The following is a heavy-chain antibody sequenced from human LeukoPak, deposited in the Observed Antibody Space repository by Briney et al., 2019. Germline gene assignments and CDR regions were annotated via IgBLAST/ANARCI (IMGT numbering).Heavy chain of an antibody. CDR2: INPNTGAS. CDR3: ARDRSTIFDK. CDR1: GYTFTGYY. J-gene: IGHJ4*02. Sequence: ASVKVSCKTSGYTFTGYYIHWMRQAPGQGLGWMGWINPNTGASHATQTFLGRITMTRDTSITAAYMEVNGLTSGDTAVYFCARDRSTIFDKWGQGTPVTVSS. D-gene: IGHD2-21*01. V-gene: IGHV1-2*02.